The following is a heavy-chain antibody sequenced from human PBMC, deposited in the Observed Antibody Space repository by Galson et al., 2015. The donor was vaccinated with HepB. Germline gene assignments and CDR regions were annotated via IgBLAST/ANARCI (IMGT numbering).Heavy chain of an antibody. V-gene: IGHV3-74*01. CDR1: GFTFSSYW. Sequence: SLRLSCAASGFTFSSYWMHWVRQPPGKGLVWVSHINGDGRSTNYADSVRGRFTISRDNAKNTLSLQMSSLRAEDTAVYYCARGSWKLRGVITHFDYWGQGTLVTVSS. CDR3: ARGSWKLRGVITHFDY. CDR2: INGDGRST. D-gene: IGHD3-10*01. J-gene: IGHJ4*02.